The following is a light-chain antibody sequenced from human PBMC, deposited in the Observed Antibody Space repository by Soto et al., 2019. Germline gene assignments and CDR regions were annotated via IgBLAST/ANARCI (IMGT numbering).Light chain of an antibody. J-gene: IGKJ1*01. CDR2: GAS. CDR1: QSISDT. CDR3: QQYNNWPWT. V-gene: IGKV3D-15*01. Sequence: EIVKTQSPATLSVSPGGRATLSCRASQSISDTLAWYQQKPGQAPRLLIHGASTRATGFPGRFSGSGSGTDFTLTISSLQSEDFAVYYCQQYNNWPWTFGQGTKVDIK.